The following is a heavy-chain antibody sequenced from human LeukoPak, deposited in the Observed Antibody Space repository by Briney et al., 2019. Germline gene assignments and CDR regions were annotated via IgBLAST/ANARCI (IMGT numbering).Heavy chain of an antibody. CDR2: ISGSGTTT. V-gene: IGHV3-23*01. Sequence: PGGSLRLSCAGSGFIFSSYAMRWVRQAPGKGLEWVSAISGSGTTTYYADSVKGRFTISRDNSNNTLYLQMNSLRAEDTAVYYCTKDPFRTRVSAPDYWGQGTLVTVSS. CDR3: TKDPFRTRVSAPDY. J-gene: IGHJ4*02. CDR1: GFIFSSYA. D-gene: IGHD2-2*01.